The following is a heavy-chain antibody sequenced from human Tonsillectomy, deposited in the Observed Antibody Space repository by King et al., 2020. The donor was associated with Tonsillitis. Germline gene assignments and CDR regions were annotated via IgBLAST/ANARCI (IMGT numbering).Heavy chain of an antibody. CDR3: ARFGSSNWDYFFDD. V-gene: IGHV1-69*06. CDR1: GGTFSNYA. CDR2: IIPMFGAP. J-gene: IGHJ4*02. Sequence: VQLVESGSEVKKPGSSVNVSCKASGGTFSNYAISWVLQAPGQGLQWMGGIIPMFGAPNIAPNFQGRLTINADKATTTAYMELTSLRSDETAVYCCARFGSSNWDYFFDDWGQGTLVSVSS. D-gene: IGHD1-7*01.